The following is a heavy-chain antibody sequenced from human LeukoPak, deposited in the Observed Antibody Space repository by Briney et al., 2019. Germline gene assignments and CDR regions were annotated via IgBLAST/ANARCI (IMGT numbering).Heavy chain of an antibody. CDR2: IIPIFGTA. J-gene: IGHJ4*02. CDR1: GGTFSSYA. D-gene: IGHD3-22*01. Sequence: ASVKVSCKASGGTFSSYAISWVRQAPRQGLEWMGKIIPIFGTANYAQKFQGRVTITADESTSTAYMELSSLRSEDTAVYYCATSTYYYDSSGYYYFDYWGQGTLVTVSS. V-gene: IGHV1-69*15. CDR3: ATSTYYYDSSGYYYFDY.